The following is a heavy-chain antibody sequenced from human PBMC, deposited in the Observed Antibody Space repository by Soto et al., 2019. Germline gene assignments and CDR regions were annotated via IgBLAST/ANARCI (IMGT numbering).Heavy chain of an antibody. CDR1: GGTIGNRGCR. J-gene: IGHJ3*02. V-gene: IGHV4-31*03. Sequence: SQTHRLSYSVAGGTIGNRGCRWSCNRQHPGKGLEWIGYIYYSGSTYYNPSLKSRVTISVDTSKNQFSLKLSSVTAADTAVYYCARAFGADAFDIWGQGTMVTVSS. CDR2: IYYSGST. CDR3: ARAFGADAFDI. D-gene: IGHD3-3*01.